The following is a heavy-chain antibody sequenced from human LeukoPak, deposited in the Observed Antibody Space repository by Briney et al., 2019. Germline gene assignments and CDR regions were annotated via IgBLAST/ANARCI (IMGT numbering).Heavy chain of an antibody. CDR3: ARLSVGATNLNADY. J-gene: IGHJ4*02. CDR2: IYYSGST. Sequence: SETLSLTCTVSGGSISSSSYYWGWIRQPPGKGLEWIGSIYYSGSTYYNPSLKSRVTISVDTSKNQFSLKLSSMTAADTAVYYCARLSVGATNLNADYWGQGTLVTVSS. V-gene: IGHV4-39*01. CDR1: GGSISSSSYY. D-gene: IGHD1-26*01.